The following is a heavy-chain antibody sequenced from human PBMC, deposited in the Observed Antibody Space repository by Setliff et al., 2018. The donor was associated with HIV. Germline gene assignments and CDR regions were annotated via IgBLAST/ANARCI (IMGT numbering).Heavy chain of an antibody. CDR1: EFRFSNYW. V-gene: IGHV3-7*01. Sequence: GSLRLSCVASEFRFSNYWMAWVRQAPGKGLEWVGNINQDGSEENYVDSVKGRFTISRDNAKKSLYLQMNSLRGEDTAMYYCARDSSGTYTQDDDALDLWGQGTMVTVSS. J-gene: IGHJ3*01. CDR3: ARDSSGTYTQDDDALDL. D-gene: IGHD1-26*01. CDR2: INQDGSEE.